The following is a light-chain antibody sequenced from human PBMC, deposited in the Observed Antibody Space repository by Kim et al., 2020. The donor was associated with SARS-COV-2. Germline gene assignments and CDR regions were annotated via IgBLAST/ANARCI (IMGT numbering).Light chain of an antibody. Sequence: SYELTQPSSVSVSPGQTARITCSGDVLAKKYARWFQQKPGQAPVFVIYKDTERPSGIPKGFSDSSSGTTDTLTISGAQVGDEDDYYCYSYSGAGEPLLGGGNQVTVL. CDR1: VLAKKY. CDR3: YSYSGAGEPL. V-gene: IGLV3-27*01. J-gene: IGLJ2*01. CDR2: KDT.